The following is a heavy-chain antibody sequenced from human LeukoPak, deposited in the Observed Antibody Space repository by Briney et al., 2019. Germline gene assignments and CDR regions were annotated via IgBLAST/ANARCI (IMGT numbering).Heavy chain of an antibody. Sequence: SETLSLTCTVSGGSIRSYYWNWIRQPPGKGLEWIGYIYYSGNTNYNPSLKSRVTISVDTSKNQFSLKLSSVTAADTAVYYCAREGTAGTNLNWFDSWGQGTLVTVSS. J-gene: IGHJ5*01. CDR1: GGSIRSYY. CDR2: IYYSGNT. CDR3: AREGTAGTNLNWFDS. D-gene: IGHD1-1*01. V-gene: IGHV4-59*01.